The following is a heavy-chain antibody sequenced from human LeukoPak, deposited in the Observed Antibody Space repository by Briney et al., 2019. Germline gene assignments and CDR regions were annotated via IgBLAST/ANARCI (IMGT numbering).Heavy chain of an antibody. CDR3: VRSYGSSPFDY. CDR2: ISGSGATI. CDR1: GFTFSSYS. D-gene: IGHD1-26*01. J-gene: IGHJ4*02. V-gene: IGHV3-48*04. Sequence: GGSLRLSCVASGFTFSSYSINWVRQAPGKGLEWLAYISGSGATIYYADSVRGRFTISRDNAKNSVYLQMNSLRAEDTAMFYCVRSYGSSPFDYWGQGSLVTVSS.